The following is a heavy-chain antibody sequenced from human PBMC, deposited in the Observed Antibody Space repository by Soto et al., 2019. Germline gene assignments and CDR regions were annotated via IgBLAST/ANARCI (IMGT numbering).Heavy chain of an antibody. V-gene: IGHV3-30-3*01. J-gene: IGHJ1*01. D-gene: IGHD1-1*01. CDR2: ISYEGSNK. CDR1: GFTFSSYA. CDR3: ARLGPPDGYNSAEYMQD. Sequence: GGSLRLSCAASGFTFSSYAIHGVPQAPGKGLEWVAVISYEGSNKYYADSVKARFTISRDNSKTTLSLKMNSLRAEDTAVDYCARLGPPDGYNSAEYMQDWGQGTLVTVSS.